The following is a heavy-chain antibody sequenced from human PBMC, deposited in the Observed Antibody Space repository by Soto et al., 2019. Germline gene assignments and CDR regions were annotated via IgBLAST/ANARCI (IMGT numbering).Heavy chain of an antibody. CDR3: AGGGGVGVAGSGAFDM. CDR1: GYPVTAYY. V-gene: IGHV1-2*02. D-gene: IGHD3-3*01. CDR2: INPATGAA. J-gene: IGHJ3*02. Sequence: QLHLVQSGAVVKKPGASVTVSCSASGYPVTAYYMHWVRQAPGRGLEWMGGINPATGAAKYTQTFRGRVTMTKATSTGTVFMELSGLNHEGTAVFYGAGGGGVGVAGSGAFDMGGQGTLVTVSS.